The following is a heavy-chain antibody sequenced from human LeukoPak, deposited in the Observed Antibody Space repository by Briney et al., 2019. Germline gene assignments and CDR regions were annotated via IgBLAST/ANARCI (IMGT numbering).Heavy chain of an antibody. Sequence: SETLSLTCAVYGGSFSGYYWSWIRQPPGKGLEWIGYIYYSGGTNYNPSLKSRVTISVDTSKNQFSLKMSSVTAADTAVYYCARASSGDDAFDIWGQGTMVTVSS. D-gene: IGHD3-10*01. J-gene: IGHJ3*02. CDR3: ARASSGDDAFDI. V-gene: IGHV4-59*01. CDR2: IYYSGGT. CDR1: GGSFSGYY.